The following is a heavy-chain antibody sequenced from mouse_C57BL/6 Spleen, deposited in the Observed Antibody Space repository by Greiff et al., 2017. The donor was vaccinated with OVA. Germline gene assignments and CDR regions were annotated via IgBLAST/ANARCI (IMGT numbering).Heavy chain of an antibody. D-gene: IGHD2-1*01. V-gene: IGHV1-55*01. CDR3: ANYYGNPWFAY. CDR2: IYPGSGST. J-gene: IGHJ3*01. CDR1: GYTFTSYW. Sequence: QVQLQQPGAELVKPGASVKMSCKASGYTFTSYWITWVKQRPGQGLEWIGDIYPGSGSTNYNEKFKSKATLTVDTSSSTAYMQLSSLASEASAVYDCANYYGNPWFAYWGKGTLVTVSA.